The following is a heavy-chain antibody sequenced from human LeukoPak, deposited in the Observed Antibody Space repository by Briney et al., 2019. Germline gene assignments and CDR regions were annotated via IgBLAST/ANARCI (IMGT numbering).Heavy chain of an antibody. CDR3: ARAPIVGATHIDY. V-gene: IGHV6-1*01. CDR2: TYYKSKWYN. CDR1: GDSFSRNSAG. Sequence: SQTLSLTCALSGDSFSRNSAGWAWRRQSPARGLEWLVRTYYKSKWYNDYAVSVKSRITINPDTSKNQFSLQLKSVTPEDTAVYYCARAPIVGATHIDYWGQGTLVTVSS. J-gene: IGHJ4*02. D-gene: IGHD1-26*01.